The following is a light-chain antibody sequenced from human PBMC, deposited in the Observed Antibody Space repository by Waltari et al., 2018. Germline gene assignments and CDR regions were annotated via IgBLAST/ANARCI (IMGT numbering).Light chain of an antibody. J-gene: IGLJ3*02. V-gene: IGLV2-14*03. CDR2: DVT. CDR3: SSYTSRATWV. Sequence: QSALTQPASVSGSPGQSITISCTGPSSDVGVYNYSSWFQQHPDKAPRPLIFDVTHRPSGVSNRFSGSKSGNTASLTIFGLQAEDEADYYCSSYTSRATWVFGGGTRLAVL. CDR1: SSDVGVYNY.